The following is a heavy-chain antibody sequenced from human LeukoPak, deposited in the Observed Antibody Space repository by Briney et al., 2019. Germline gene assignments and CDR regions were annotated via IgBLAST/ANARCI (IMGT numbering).Heavy chain of an antibody. CDR3: ARDGGSSWSKDGFDI. Sequence: PSETLSLTCTVSGGSVSTGVYSWGWIRQSPGKGLEWIGSIHDSGSTYYNPSLKSRVTMSVDTSKNQFSLKLRSVTAADTAVYYCARDGGSSWSKDGFDIWGQGTVVTGSS. CDR2: IHDSGST. J-gene: IGHJ3*02. CDR1: GGSVSTGVYS. D-gene: IGHD6-13*01. V-gene: IGHV4-39*07.